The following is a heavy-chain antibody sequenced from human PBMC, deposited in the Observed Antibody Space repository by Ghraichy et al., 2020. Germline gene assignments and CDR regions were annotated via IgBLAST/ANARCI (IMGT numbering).Heavy chain of an antibody. J-gene: IGHJ1*01. V-gene: IGHV4-34*01. CDR3: ARGQGYCSGGSCSHQYFQH. CDR1: GGSFSGYY. D-gene: IGHD2-15*01. Sequence: ESLNISCAVYGGSFSGYYWSWIRQPPGKGLEWIGEINHSGSTNYNPSLKSRVTISVDTSKNQFSLKLSSVTAADTAVYYCARGQGYCSGGSCSHQYFQHWGQGTLVTVSS. CDR2: INHSGST.